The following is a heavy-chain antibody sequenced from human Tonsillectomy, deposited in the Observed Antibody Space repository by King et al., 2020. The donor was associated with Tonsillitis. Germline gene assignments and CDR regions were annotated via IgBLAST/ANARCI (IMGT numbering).Heavy chain of an antibody. D-gene: IGHD2-15*01. CDR1: GGSISGGAYY. CDR2: MYNSENT. V-gene: IGHV4-31*03. J-gene: IGHJ5*02. CDR3: GRYEGGVFDL. Sequence: VQLQESGPGLVKPSQTLSLTCTVSGGSISGGAYYWSWIRQHLGKGLEWIGYMYNSENTYYNPSLKNRLTISLDTSNNQFSLKLTSVTAADTAVYYCGRYEGGVFDLWGQGTLVTVSS.